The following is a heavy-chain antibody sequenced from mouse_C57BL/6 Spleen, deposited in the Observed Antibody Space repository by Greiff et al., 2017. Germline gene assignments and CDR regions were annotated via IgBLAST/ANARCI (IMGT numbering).Heavy chain of an antibody. V-gene: IGHV1-61*01. J-gene: IGHJ2*01. CDR1: GYTFTSYW. D-gene: IGHD1-1*01. CDR3: ARNGAFITTVVPFDD. CDR2: IYPSDSET. Sequence: QVQLQQPGAELVRPGSSVKLSCKASGYTFTSYWMDWVKQRPGQGLEWIGNIYPSDSETHYNQKFKDKATLTVDKSSSTAYMQLSSLTSEDSAVXYCARNGAFITTVVPFDDWGQGTTLTVSS.